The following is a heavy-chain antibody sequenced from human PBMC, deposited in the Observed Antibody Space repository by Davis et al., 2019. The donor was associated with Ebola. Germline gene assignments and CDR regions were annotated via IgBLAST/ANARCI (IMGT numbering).Heavy chain of an antibody. CDR1: GYTFTNYG. J-gene: IGHJ6*02. CDR3: ARGLLWFGELHGYYGMDV. Sequence: AASVKVSCKASGYTFTNYGVSWVRQAPGQGLEWMGKINPSAGSTSHAQKFQGRVTMTRDTSTSTVYVELSSLRSEYTAVYYCARGLLWFGELHGYYGMDVWGQGTTVTVSS. V-gene: IGHV1-46*03. D-gene: IGHD3-10*01. CDR2: INPSAGST.